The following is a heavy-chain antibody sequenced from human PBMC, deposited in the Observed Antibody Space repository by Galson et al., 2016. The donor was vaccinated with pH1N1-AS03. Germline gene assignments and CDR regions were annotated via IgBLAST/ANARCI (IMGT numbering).Heavy chain of an antibody. CDR2: MGRYGDR. Sequence: SLRLSCAASGFTLSGYDMHWVRQATGKGLEWVSIMGRYGDRFYSGSVKGRFTISREDAKNSLYLQMNTLRAEDTAVYYCARSAAESWCTPTDCNVNWFDPWGQGTLVIVSS. CDR3: ARSAAESWCTPTDCNVNWFDP. D-gene: IGHD2-8*01. V-gene: IGHV3-13*01. J-gene: IGHJ5*02. CDR1: GFTLSGYD.